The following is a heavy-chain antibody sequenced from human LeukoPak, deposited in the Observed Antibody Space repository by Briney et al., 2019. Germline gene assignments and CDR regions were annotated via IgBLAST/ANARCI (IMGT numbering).Heavy chain of an antibody. CDR1: GYTFTDHY. CDR2: MNPDSADT. Sequence: GASVTVSCKASGYTFTDHYIHWVRLAPGQGLEWMGWMNPDSADTNYAQKFKGRVTMTRDTSINTAYMDLSRLRSEDTAVYYCARPRRSSGSFATDYWGQGTLVTVSS. V-gene: IGHV1-2*02. D-gene: IGHD2-15*01. CDR3: ARPRRSSGSFATDY. J-gene: IGHJ4*02.